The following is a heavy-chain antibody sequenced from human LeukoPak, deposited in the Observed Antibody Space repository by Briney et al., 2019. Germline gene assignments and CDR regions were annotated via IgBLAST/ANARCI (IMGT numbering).Heavy chain of an antibody. D-gene: IGHD2-15*01. CDR2: IYTGGST. J-gene: IGHJ6*02. CDR1: GLSVGGQY. CDR3: ARRLVFSADSFGIWG. Sequence: GGSLRLSCAASGLSVGGQYINWVRQAPGKGLEWVSVIYTGGSTYYAAPVKGRFTISRDNSKNTLYLQMNSLRAEDTAVYYCARRLVFSADSFGIWGRGQVTTVTVSS. V-gene: IGHV3-66*01.